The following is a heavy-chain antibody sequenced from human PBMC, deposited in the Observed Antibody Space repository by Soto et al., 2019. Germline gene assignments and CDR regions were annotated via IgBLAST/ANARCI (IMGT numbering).Heavy chain of an antibody. D-gene: IGHD2-8*02. CDR1: GGSISTSNW. V-gene: IGHV4-4*02. J-gene: IGHJ4*02. CDR3: ARDKITGLFDY. CDR2: VYHSGST. Sequence: SETLSLTCAVSGGSISTSNWWSWVRQPPGKGLEWIGEVYHSGSTNYNPSFKSRVAMSVDKSKNQFSLKLTSVTAADTAVYYCARDKITGLFDYWGQGTLVTVSS.